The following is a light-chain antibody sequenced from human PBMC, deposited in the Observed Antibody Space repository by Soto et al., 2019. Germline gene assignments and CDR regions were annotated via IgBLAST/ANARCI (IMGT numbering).Light chain of an antibody. CDR1: KSVSIY. V-gene: IGKV3D-11*02. CDR2: DAS. CDR3: QFTDSWRRS. Sequence: EIVLTQYPATLSVSPGERATLSCWASKSVSIYLAWYQQKPGQAPRLLIYDASNRASGIPARFSGSGAQTAFTLTINSVETDDAAVYYCQFTDSWRRSCGQGTKLEI. J-gene: IGKJ2*01.